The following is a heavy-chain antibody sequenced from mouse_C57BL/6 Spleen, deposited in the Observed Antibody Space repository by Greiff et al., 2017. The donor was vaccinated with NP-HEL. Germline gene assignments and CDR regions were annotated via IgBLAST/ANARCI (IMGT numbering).Heavy chain of an antibody. J-gene: IGHJ2*01. Sequence: VQLQQSGPGLVKPSQSLSLTCSVTGYSITSGYYWNWIRQFPGNKLEWMGYISYDGSNNYNPSLKNRISITRDTSKNQFFLKLNSVTTEDTATYYCARDHYDYVLDYWGQGTTLTVSS. CDR1: GYSITSGYY. V-gene: IGHV3-6*01. D-gene: IGHD2-4*01. CDR2: ISYDGSN. CDR3: ARDHYDYVLDY.